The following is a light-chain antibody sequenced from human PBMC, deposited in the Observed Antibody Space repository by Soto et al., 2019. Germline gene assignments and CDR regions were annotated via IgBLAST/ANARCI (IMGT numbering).Light chain of an antibody. CDR2: EVS. CDR3: SSYTSSSTLV. CDR1: SSDVGGYTY. Sequence: QSALTQPASVSGSPGQSITISCTGTSSDVGGYTYVSWYQQRPGKAPKLIISEVSNRPSGVSHRFSGSKSGNTASLTISGLQAADEADYYCSSYTSSSTLVFGGGTKLTVL. V-gene: IGLV2-14*01. J-gene: IGLJ3*02.